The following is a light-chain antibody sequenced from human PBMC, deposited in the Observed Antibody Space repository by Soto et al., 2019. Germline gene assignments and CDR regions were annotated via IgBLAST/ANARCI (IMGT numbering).Light chain of an antibody. CDR3: QSFDSSDQV. V-gene: IGLV6-57*01. J-gene: IGLJ3*02. Sequence: NFMLTQPHSASESPGKTVTISCTRSSGSIASNYVQWYQQRPGSSPTTVIYEDNQRPSGVPDRFSGSIDSSSNSASLTISGLKTEDEADYYCQSFDSSDQVFGGGTKLPS. CDR2: EDN. CDR1: SGSIASNY.